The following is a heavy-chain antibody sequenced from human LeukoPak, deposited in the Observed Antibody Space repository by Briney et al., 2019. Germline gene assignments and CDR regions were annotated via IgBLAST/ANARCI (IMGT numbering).Heavy chain of an antibody. D-gene: IGHD6-13*01. CDR1: GFTFGDYA. V-gene: IGHV3-49*04. J-gene: IGHJ4*02. Sequence: GRSLRLSCTASGFTFGDYAMSWVRQAPGKGLEWVGFIRSKAYGGTTEYAASVKGRFTISRDDSTSIAYLQMKSLKTEDTAVYYCTGDTIERAAAGTDYWGQGTLVTVSS. CDR2: IRSKAYGGTT. CDR3: TGDTIERAAAGTDY.